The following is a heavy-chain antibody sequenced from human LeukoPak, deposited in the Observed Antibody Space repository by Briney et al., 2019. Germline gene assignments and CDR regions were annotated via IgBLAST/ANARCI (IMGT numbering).Heavy chain of an antibody. J-gene: IGHJ4*02. V-gene: IGHV4-34*01. CDR2: INHSGST. CDR1: GGSFSGYY. Sequence: SETLSLTCAVYGGSFSGYYWSWIRQPPGKGLEWIGEINHSGSTNYNPSLKSRVTISVDTSKNQFSLKLSSVTAADTAVYYCARVYQSAEYYFDYWGQGNLVSVSS. CDR3: ARVYQSAEYYFDY. D-gene: IGHD2-2*01.